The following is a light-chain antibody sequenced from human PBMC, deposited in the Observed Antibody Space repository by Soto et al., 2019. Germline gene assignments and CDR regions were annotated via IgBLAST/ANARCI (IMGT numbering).Light chain of an antibody. Sequence: SYELTQPPSVSVAPGKTARITCGGNNIGSKSVHWYQQKPGQAPVLVIYYDSDRPSGIPERFSGSNSGNTATLTISRVEAGDEADYYCQVWDSSSVPYRVFGGGTKLTVL. CDR2: YDS. CDR1: NIGSKS. CDR3: QVWDSSSVPYRV. V-gene: IGLV3-21*04. J-gene: IGLJ2*01.